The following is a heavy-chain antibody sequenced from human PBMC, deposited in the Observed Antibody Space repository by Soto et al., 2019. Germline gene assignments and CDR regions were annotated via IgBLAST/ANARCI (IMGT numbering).Heavy chain of an antibody. Sequence: PSETLSLTCAVSGGSISSGGYSWSWIRQPPGKGLEWIGYIYHSGSTYYNPSLKSRVTISVDKSKNQFSLKLSSVTAADTAVYYCAILRGAAAGTDYWGQGTLVTVSS. CDR3: AILRGAAAGTDY. J-gene: IGHJ4*02. V-gene: IGHV4-30-2*01. D-gene: IGHD6-13*01. CDR1: GGSISSGGYS. CDR2: IYHSGST.